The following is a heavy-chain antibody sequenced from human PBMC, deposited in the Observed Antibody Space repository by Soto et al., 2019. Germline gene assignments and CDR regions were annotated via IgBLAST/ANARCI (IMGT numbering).Heavy chain of an antibody. Sequence: QVQLVESGGGVVQPGRSLRLSCAASGFTFRTYGMHWVRQAPGRGLEWVADISDDGTKKYYRESVKGRFTISRDNSKNTLYLQMNSLRTEYTAVYYCAQEAPGGWHFFDTWGQGPQATVSS. D-gene: IGHD6-19*01. CDR2: ISDDGTKK. CDR3: AQEAPGGWHFFDT. V-gene: IGHV3-30*18. J-gene: IGHJ4*02. CDR1: GFTFRTYG.